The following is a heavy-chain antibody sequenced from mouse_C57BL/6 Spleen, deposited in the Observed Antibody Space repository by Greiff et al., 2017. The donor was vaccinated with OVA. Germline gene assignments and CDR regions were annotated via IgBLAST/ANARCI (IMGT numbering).Heavy chain of an antibody. CDR2: INPNNGGT. V-gene: IGHV1-26*01. D-gene: IGHD2-3*01. CDR1: GYTFTDYY. CDR3: ARGADGYYSMDY. J-gene: IGHJ4*01. Sequence: VQLQQSGPELVKPGASVKISCKASGYTFTDYYMNWVKQSHGKSLEWIGDINPNNGGTSYNQKFKGKATLTVDKSSSTAYMELRSLTSEDSAVYYCARGADGYYSMDYWGQGTSVTVSS.